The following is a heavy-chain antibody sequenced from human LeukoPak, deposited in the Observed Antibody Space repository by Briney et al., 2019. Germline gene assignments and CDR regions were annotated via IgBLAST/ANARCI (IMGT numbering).Heavy chain of an antibody. J-gene: IGHJ4*02. CDR2: INHSGST. D-gene: IGHD3-16*01. Sequence: SETLSLTCAVYGGSFSGYYWSWIRQPPGKGLEWIGEINHSGSTNYNPSLKSRVTISVDTSKNQFSLKLRSVTAADTAAYYCARHAAAYDYVWGSYHSTSAPPDYWGQGTLVTVSS. CDR1: GGSFSGYY. V-gene: IGHV4-34*01. CDR3: ARHAAAYDYVWGSYHSTSAPPDY.